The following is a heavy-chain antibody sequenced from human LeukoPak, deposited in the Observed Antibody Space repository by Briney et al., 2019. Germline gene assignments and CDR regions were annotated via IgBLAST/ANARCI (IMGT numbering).Heavy chain of an antibody. CDR1: GYSFTSYW. CDR2: IYPGDSGT. J-gene: IGHJ4*02. V-gene: IGHV5-51*01. Sequence: GESLKISCKGSGYSFTSYWIGWVRQMRGKGLEWMGIIYPGDSGTRYRPSFQGQVTISADKSISTAYLQWSSLKASDTAMYYCARHSPLRGYFDYWGQGTLVTVSS. CDR3: ARHSPLRGYFDY. D-gene: IGHD1-26*01.